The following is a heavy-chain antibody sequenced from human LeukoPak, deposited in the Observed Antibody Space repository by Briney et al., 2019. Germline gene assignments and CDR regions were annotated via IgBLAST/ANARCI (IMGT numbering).Heavy chain of an antibody. J-gene: IGHJ4*02. Sequence: GGSLRLSCAASGFTFSSYAMHWVRQAPGKGLEYVSAISSNGGSTYYANSVKGRFTISRDNSKNTLYLQMGSLRAEDMAVYYCARDGTFESWEHLIYFDYWGQGTLVTVSS. D-gene: IGHD1-26*01. CDR1: GFTFSSYA. CDR3: ARDGTFESWEHLIYFDY. CDR2: ISSNGGST. V-gene: IGHV3-64*01.